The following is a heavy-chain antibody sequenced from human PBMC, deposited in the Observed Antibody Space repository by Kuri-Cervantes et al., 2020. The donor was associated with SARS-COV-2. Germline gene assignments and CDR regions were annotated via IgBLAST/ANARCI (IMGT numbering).Heavy chain of an antibody. J-gene: IGHJ3*02. CDR1: GYSTSSGYY. CDR3: ARSGYSYGPETQGAFDI. Sequence: SETLSLTCTVSGYSTSSGYYWGWIRQPPGKGLEWIGSIYHSGSTYYNPSLKSRVTISVDTSKNQFSLKLSSVTAADTAVYYCARSGYSYGPETQGAFDIWGQGTMVTVSS. V-gene: IGHV4-38-2*02. D-gene: IGHD5-18*01. CDR2: IYHSGST.